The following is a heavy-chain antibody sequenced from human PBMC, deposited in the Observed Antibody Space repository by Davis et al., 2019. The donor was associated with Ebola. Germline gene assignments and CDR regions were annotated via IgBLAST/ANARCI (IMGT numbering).Heavy chain of an antibody. J-gene: IGHJ3*02. CDR3: ARDHPWPQTLDI. V-gene: IGHV1-69*13. CDR1: GGTFSGSG. Sequence: SVKVSCKASGGTFSGSGVSWVRQAPGQGLEWMGGIVPVFKTANYAQKFQGRVTITADEFPTTAYMELSSLTHDDTAVYYCARDHPWPQTLDIWGQGTVITVSS. CDR2: IVPVFKTA.